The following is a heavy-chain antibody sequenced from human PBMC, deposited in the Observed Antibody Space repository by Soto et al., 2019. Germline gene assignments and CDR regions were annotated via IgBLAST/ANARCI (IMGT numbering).Heavy chain of an antibody. J-gene: IGHJ6*02. Sequence: EVQVLESGGGLVQPGGSLRLSCAASGFTFSSYAMSWVRQAPGKGLEWVSSISGSGGTTYYADSVKGRFTISRDNSKNTLSLQMNSLGAEDTALYYCGVIGSSSGSSYPMDVWGPGTSVTVS. CDR1: GFTFSSYA. CDR3: GVIGSSSGSSYPMDV. D-gene: IGHD6-6*01. CDR2: ISGSGGTT. V-gene: IGHV3-23*01.